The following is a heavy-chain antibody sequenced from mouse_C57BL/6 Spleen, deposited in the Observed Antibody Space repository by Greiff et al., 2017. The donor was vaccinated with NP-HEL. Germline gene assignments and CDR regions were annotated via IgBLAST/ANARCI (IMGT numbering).Heavy chain of an antibody. CDR1: GFNIKDDY. CDR2: IDPENGDT. V-gene: IGHV14-4*01. CDR3: TGGWAMDY. Sequence: VHVKQSGAELVRPGASVKLSCTASGFNIKDDYMHWVKQRPEQGLEWIGWIDPENGDTEYASKFQGKATITADTSSNTAYLQLSSLTSEDTAVYYCTGGWAMDYWGQGTSVTVSS. J-gene: IGHJ4*01. D-gene: IGHD2-3*01.